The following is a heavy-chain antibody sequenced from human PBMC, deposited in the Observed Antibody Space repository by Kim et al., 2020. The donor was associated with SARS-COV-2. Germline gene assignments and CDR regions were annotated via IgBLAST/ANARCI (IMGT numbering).Heavy chain of an antibody. CDR1: GFTFSSYW. CDR3: ARDGIYYYYGMDV. CDR2: INSDGSNT. V-gene: IGHV3-74*01. Sequence: WGSLRLSCAASGFTFSSYWMHWVRQAPGKGLVWVSRINSDGSNTSSADSVKGRFSISRDNAKNTLYLQMHSLRAEDTDVYYCARDGIYYYYGMDVWGQGT. J-gene: IGHJ6*02. D-gene: IGHD1-1*01.